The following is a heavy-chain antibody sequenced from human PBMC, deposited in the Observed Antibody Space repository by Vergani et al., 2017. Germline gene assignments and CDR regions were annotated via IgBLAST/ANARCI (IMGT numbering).Heavy chain of an antibody. CDR3: ARHRCSGGFFPSSYFYGMYV. CDR2: IHHSGDT. Sequence: QVPLQESGQGLVKPSETLTLTFDMSDSFIMTNPYWGWFRQSPGKGLEWMGCIHHSGDTHYNSSLKSRVSISIVSSSKFSLSLTCETAADTAIYYCARHRCSGGFFPSSYFYGMYVWGHGTTVTVSS. D-gene: IGHD3-10*02. V-gene: IGHV4-38-2*01. J-gene: IGHJ6*02. CDR1: DSFIMTNPY.